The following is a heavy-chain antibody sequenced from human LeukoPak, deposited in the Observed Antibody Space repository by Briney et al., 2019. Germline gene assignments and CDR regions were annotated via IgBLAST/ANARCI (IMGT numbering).Heavy chain of an antibody. V-gene: IGHV1-69*04. CDR3: AREASDGWYYCDY. J-gene: IGHJ4*02. Sequence: SVKVSCKASGGTFSSYAISWVRQAPGQGLEWMGRIIPILGIANYAQKFQGRVMITADKSTSTAYMELSSLRSEDTAVYYCAREASDGWYYCDYWGRGTLVTVSS. D-gene: IGHD2-15*01. CDR2: IIPILGIA. CDR1: GGTFSSYA.